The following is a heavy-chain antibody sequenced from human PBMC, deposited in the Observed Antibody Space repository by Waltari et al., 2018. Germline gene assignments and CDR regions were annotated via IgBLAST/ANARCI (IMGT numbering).Heavy chain of an antibody. Sequence: QVQLVQSGAEVKKPGASVKVSCKASGYTFTGYYMHWVRQAPGQGLEWMGWINPNSGGTNYAQKFQGRVTMTRDTSISTAYMELSRLRSDDTAVYYCARDGTGDSNGPDHPYYYYYYMDVWGKGTTVTVSS. D-gene: IGHD3-22*01. J-gene: IGHJ6*03. CDR1: GYTFTGYY. V-gene: IGHV1-2*02. CDR3: ARDGTGDSNGPDHPYYYYYYMDV. CDR2: INPNSGGT.